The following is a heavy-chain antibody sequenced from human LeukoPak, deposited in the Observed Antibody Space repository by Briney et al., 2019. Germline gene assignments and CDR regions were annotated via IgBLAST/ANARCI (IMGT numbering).Heavy chain of an antibody. Sequence: ASVKVSCKASGYSFTSHYMHWVRQAPGQGLEWMGLINPSGSSTLYAQKFQGRVTITADESTGTAYMELSSLRSEDTAVYYCARVVTPRYCSTPSCYWKGWFDPWGQGTLVTVSS. CDR2: INPSGSST. CDR1: GYSFTSHY. V-gene: IGHV1-46*01. CDR3: ARVVTPRYCSTPSCYWKGWFDP. D-gene: IGHD2-2*01. J-gene: IGHJ5*02.